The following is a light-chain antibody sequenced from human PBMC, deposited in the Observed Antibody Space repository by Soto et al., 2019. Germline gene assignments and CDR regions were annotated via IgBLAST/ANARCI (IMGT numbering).Light chain of an antibody. CDR3: SSYTSTSNVV. CDR2: DVS. CDR1: SSDVGGYNY. V-gene: IGLV2-14*01. J-gene: IGLJ2*01. Sequence: QSALTRPASVSGSPGQSITISCTGTSSDVGGYNYVSWYQQHPGRAPKLLIYDVSNRPSGVSNRFSGSKSGNTASLTISGLQAEDEAHYYCSSYTSTSNVVFGGGTKLTVL.